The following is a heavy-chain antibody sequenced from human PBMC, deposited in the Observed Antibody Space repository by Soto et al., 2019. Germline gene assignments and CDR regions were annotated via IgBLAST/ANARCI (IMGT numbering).Heavy chain of an antibody. CDR3: ARDLTDSILWHDPNWFDP. Sequence: EVQLVESGGGLVQPGGSLRLSCAASGFTFSSYSMNWVRQAPGKGLEWVSYISSSSSTIYYADSVKGRFTISRDNAKNSXXLQLNSLRDEDTAVYYCARDLTDSILWHDPNWFDPWGQGTLVTVSS. V-gene: IGHV3-48*02. CDR1: GFTFSSYS. CDR2: ISSSSSTI. D-gene: IGHD2-21*01. J-gene: IGHJ5*02.